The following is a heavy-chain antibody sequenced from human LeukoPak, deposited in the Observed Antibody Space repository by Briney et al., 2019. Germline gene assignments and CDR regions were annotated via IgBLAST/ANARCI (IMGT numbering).Heavy chain of an antibody. CDR2: IDTSGSYI. D-gene: IGHD3-10*01. J-gene: IGHJ3*02. V-gene: IGHV3-21*01. CDR1: GFTFSTYS. CDR3: ARGRSITLLRGVAMSDGFDI. Sequence: GGSLRLSCAASGFTFSTYSMNWVRQAPGKGLEWVSFIDTSGSYIYYGDSMKGRFTISRDNAKNSLYLQMSGLRAEDTAVYYCARGRSITLLRGVAMSDGFDIWGQGAMVTVPS.